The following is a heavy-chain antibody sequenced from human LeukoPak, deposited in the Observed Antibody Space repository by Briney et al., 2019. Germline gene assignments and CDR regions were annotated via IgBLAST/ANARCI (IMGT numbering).Heavy chain of an antibody. J-gene: IGHJ6*02. CDR2: MLYDGSNK. Sequence: GGSLRLSCAALGFTFSTYGMYWVRPAPGKGLEWVAVMLYDGSNKYYADCVKGRFPISRDNSKNTVDLKMNSLRGEATAVYYCAKVRSPLYYYYAMDVWGQGTTVTVSS. CDR1: GFTFSTYG. V-gene: IGHV3-30*18. CDR3: AKVRSPLYYYYAMDV.